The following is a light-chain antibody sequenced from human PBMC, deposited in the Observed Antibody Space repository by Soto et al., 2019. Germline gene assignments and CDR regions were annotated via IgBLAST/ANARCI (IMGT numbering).Light chain of an antibody. CDR2: QTS. J-gene: IGKJ3*01. Sequence: DIQMTQSPSTLSASVGDRVTITCRASRDVRIYLAWYQQKPGKAPKLLIFQTSILEAGVPSRFSGSGSEPDFSLAISGLQPEDSATYFCQQYYIYPPAFGPGTKVEI. CDR1: RDVRIY. CDR3: QQYYIYPPA. V-gene: IGKV1-5*03.